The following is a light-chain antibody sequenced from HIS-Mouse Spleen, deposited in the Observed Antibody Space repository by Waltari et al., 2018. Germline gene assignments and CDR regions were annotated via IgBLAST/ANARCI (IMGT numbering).Light chain of an antibody. Sequence: QSVLTQPPSASGTPGQRVTISCSGSSSNIGSNTVNWYQQLPGTAPKLRIYSNNQRPAWVPDGFSGSKSGTSASLAISGLQSEDEADYYCAAWDDSLSGRVFGGGTKLTVL. V-gene: IGLV1-44*01. CDR1: SSNIGSNT. CDR3: AAWDDSLSGRV. CDR2: SNN. J-gene: IGLJ3*02.